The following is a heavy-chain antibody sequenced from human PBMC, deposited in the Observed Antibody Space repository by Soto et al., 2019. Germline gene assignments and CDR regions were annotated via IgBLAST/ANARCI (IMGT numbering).Heavy chain of an antibody. Sequence: EVQRLESGGGLVQPGGPLILSCAASGFTFSSYAMSWFRQAPGKGLEWVSGISGSGGSTYYADYWKGRFTISRANSKNTLYMLMNSLRAEDTAVYYSAKDWVLWGQGTLVSVSS. CDR1: GFTFSSYA. CDR2: ISGSGGST. CDR3: AKDWVL. J-gene: IGHJ4*02. D-gene: IGHD2-8*01. V-gene: IGHV3-23*01.